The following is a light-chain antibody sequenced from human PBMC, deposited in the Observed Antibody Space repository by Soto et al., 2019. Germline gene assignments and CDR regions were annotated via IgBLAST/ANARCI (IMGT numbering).Light chain of an antibody. CDR1: QSISSY. Sequence: DIQMTQSPSSLSASVGDRVTITCRASQSISSYLNWYQQKPGKAPKFLIYAESSLQSGVPSRFSGSGSGTDFTLTISSLQPEDFATYYCQQSYSTPPTFGQGTKVEIK. V-gene: IGKV1-39*01. CDR2: AES. J-gene: IGKJ1*01. CDR3: QQSYSTPPT.